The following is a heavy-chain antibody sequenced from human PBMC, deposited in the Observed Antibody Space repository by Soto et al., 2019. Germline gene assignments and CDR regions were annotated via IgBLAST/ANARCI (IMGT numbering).Heavy chain of an antibody. J-gene: IGHJ3*02. D-gene: IGHD2-21*02. CDR2: ISSNGGST. Sequence: EVQLVESGEGLVQPGGSLRLSCAASGFTFSSYAMHWVRQAPGKGLEYVSAISSNGGSTYYADSVKGRFTIPRDNSKNTLYLQMGSLRAEDMAVYYCARGRQAAYCGGDCYSEVGAFDIWGQGTMVTVSS. CDR1: GFTFSSYA. CDR3: ARGRQAAYCGGDCYSEVGAFDI. V-gene: IGHV3-64*02.